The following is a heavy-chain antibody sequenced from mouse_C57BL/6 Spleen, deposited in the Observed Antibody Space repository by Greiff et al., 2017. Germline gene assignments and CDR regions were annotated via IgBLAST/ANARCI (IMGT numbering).Heavy chain of an antibody. Sequence: QVQLKESGPGLVQPSQSLSITCTVSGFSLTSYGVHWVRQSPGKGLEWLGVIWSGGSTDYNAAFISRLSISKDNSKSQVFFKMTSLQADDTAIYYCARAHMISYYFDYWGQGTTLTVSS. CDR2: IWSGGST. D-gene: IGHD2-4*01. V-gene: IGHV2-2*01. J-gene: IGHJ2*01. CDR1: GFSLTSYG. CDR3: ARAHMISYYFDY.